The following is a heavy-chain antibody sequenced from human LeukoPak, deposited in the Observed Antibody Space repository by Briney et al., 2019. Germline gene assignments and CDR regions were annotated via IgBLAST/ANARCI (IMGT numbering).Heavy chain of an antibody. CDR1: GFTFSSCG. Sequence: GGSLRLSCAASGFTFSSCGMHWVRQAPGKGLEWVAVIWYDGSNKYYADSVKGRFTISRDNSKNTLYLQMNSLRAEDTAVYYCARDKLKGRFFDYWGQGTLVTVSS. V-gene: IGHV3-33*01. CDR3: ARDKLKGRFFDY. J-gene: IGHJ4*02. D-gene: IGHD3-3*01. CDR2: IWYDGSNK.